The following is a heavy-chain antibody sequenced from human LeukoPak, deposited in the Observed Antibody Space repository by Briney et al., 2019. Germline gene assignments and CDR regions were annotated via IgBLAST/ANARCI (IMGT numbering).Heavy chain of an antibody. CDR1: GFTFSSYS. CDR3: ARVHYIVVVPAVLDY. D-gene: IGHD2-2*01. V-gene: IGHV3-21*01. CDR2: ISSNSSYI. J-gene: IGHJ4*02. Sequence: GGSLRLSCAASGFTFSSYSMNWVRQAPGKGLEWVSSISSNSSYIYYADSVKGRFTISRDNAKNSLYLQMNSLRAEDTAVYYCARVHYIVVVPAVLDYWGQGTLVTVSS.